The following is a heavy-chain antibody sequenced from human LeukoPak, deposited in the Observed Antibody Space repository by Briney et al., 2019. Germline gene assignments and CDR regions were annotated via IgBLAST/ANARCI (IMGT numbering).Heavy chain of an antibody. V-gene: IGHV3-66*01. J-gene: IGHJ4*02. Sequence: GGSLRLSCAASGFTVSGNYMSWVRQAPGKGLEWVSVIYRGGSTYYADSVKGRFTISRDNSKNTLYLHMNSLRAEDTAVYYCARKAYCGGNCLDYWGQGTLVTVSS. CDR3: ARKAYCGGNCLDY. CDR2: IYRGGST. D-gene: IGHD2-21*01. CDR1: GFTVSGNY.